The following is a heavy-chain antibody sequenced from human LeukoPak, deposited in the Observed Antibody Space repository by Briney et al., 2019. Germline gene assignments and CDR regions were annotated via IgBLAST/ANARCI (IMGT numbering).Heavy chain of an antibody. J-gene: IGHJ4*02. D-gene: IGHD3-22*01. CDR1: GGSISSYY. V-gene: IGHV4-59*01. CDR2: IYYSGST. Sequence: KPSETLSLTCTVSGGSISSYYWSWIRQPPVKELEWIGYIYYSGSTNYNPSLKSRVTISVDTSKNQFSLKLSSVTAADTAVYYCARGYYDSSGYYPIPLDYWGQGTLVTVSS. CDR3: ARGYYDSSGYYPIPLDY.